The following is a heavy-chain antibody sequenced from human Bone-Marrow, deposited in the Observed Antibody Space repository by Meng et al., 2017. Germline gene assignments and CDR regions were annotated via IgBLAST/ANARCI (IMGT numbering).Heavy chain of an antibody. V-gene: IGHV4-34*01. J-gene: IGHJ4*02. D-gene: IGHD5-24*01. CDR1: GGSFSGYY. CDR3: ARGRGDGYNYDY. CDR2: INHSGST. Sequence: QVHLQPGGAGLLKPSETPALTAAVYGGSFSGYYWSWIRQPPGKGLEWIGEINHSGSTNYNPSLKSRVTISVDTSKNQFSLKLSSVTAADTAVYYCARGRGDGYNYDYWGQGTLVTVSS.